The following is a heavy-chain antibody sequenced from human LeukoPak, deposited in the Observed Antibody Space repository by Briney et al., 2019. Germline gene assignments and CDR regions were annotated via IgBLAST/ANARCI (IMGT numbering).Heavy chain of an antibody. CDR3: ARGLTMVRNKFDY. V-gene: IGHV4-34*01. CDR1: GGSFSGHY. D-gene: IGHD3-10*01. CDR2: INHSGTT. Sequence: PSETLSLTCAVYGGSFSGHYWSWIRQPPGKGLEWIGEINHSGTTNYNPSLKSRVTISVDTSKNQFSLKLSSVTAADTAVYYCARGLTMVRNKFDYWGQGTLVTVSS. J-gene: IGHJ4*02.